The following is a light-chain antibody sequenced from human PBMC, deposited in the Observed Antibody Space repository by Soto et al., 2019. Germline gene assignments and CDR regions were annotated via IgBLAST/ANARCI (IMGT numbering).Light chain of an antibody. CDR3: QRYAGSPYT. J-gene: IGKJ2*01. V-gene: IGKV3-20*01. CDR1: QSVTNY. Sequence: IVLTQSPGTLSLSPGESASLSCRASQSVTNYLAWYQQKPGQAPRLLIYDTFTRAAGIPDRFSVSGSGTDFTLIISSLEPEDFALYYCQRYAGSPYTFGQGTKLEI. CDR2: DTF.